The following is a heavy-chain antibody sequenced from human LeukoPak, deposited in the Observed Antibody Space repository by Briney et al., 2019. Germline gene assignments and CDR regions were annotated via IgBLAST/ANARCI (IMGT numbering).Heavy chain of an antibody. Sequence: GGSLRLSCAASGFTFDDYAMHWVRQAPGKGLEWVSLISWDGGSTYYADSVKGRFTISRDNSKNSLYLQMNSLRAEDTALYYCAKGDYGSSWQIDYWGQGTLVTVSS. CDR1: GFTFDDYA. CDR2: ISWDGGST. J-gene: IGHJ4*02. CDR3: AKGDYGSSWQIDY. V-gene: IGHV3-43D*03. D-gene: IGHD6-13*01.